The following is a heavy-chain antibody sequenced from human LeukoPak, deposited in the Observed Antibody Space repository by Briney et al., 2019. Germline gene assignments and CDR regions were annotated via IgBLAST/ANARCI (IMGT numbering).Heavy chain of an antibody. CDR2: ISRSGNTI. CDR1: GFTFSSYE. Sequence: GGSLRLSCAASGFTFSSYEMNWVRQAPGKGLEWVSYISRSGNTIYYADSVKGRFTISRDNAKNSLYLQLNSLRVEHTAVYYCARDPPLSSSSPFDYWGQGTLVTVSS. V-gene: IGHV3-48*03. J-gene: IGHJ4*02. D-gene: IGHD6-13*01. CDR3: ARDPPLSSSSPFDY.